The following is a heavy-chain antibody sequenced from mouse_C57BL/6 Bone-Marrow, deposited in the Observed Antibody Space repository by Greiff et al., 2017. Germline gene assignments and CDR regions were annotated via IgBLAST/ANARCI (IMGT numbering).Heavy chain of an antibody. Sequence: EVQLVESGGGLVKPGGSLKLSCAASGFTFSSYAMSWVRQTPEKRLEWVATISAGGSYTYYPDNVKGRFTISRDNAKNKLYLQMSHLKSEDTAMYYCARDGYPMDYWGQGTSVTVSA. J-gene: IGHJ4*01. D-gene: IGHD1-2*01. V-gene: IGHV5-4*01. CDR1: GFTFSSYA. CDR3: ARDGYPMDY. CDR2: ISAGGSYT.